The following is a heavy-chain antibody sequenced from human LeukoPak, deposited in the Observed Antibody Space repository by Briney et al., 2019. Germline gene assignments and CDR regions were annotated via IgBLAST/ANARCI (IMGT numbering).Heavy chain of an antibody. CDR3: ARVDQARRLDP. V-gene: IGHV4-59*01. Sequence: MASETLSLTCTVSGGSISSYYWSWIRQPPGKGLEWIGYIYYSGSTNYNPSLKSRVTISVDTSKNQFSLKLSSVTAADTAVYYCARVDQARRLDPWGQGTLVTVSS. CDR2: IYYSGST. D-gene: IGHD2-2*01. CDR1: GGSISSYY. J-gene: IGHJ5*02.